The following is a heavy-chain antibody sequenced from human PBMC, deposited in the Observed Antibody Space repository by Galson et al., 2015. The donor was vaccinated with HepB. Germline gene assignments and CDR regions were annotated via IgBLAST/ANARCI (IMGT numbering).Heavy chain of an antibody. J-gene: IGHJ3*02. CDR2: INPSGGST. V-gene: IGHV1-46*03. CDR3: ARAKGSAIVAVVAATRGAFDI. CDR1: GYTFTSYY. D-gene: IGHD2-15*01. Sequence: SVKVSCKASGYTFTSYYMHWVRQAPGQGLEWMGIINPSGGSTSYAQKFQGRVTMTRDTSTSTVYMELSSLRSEDTAVYYCARAKGSAIVAVVAATRGAFDIWGQGTMVTVSS.